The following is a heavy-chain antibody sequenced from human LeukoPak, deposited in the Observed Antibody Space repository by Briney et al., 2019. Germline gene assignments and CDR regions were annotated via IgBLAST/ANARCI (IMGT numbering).Heavy chain of an antibody. D-gene: IGHD1-1*01. CDR1: GFTFNSYA. J-gene: IGHJ6*03. V-gene: IGHV3-23*01. CDR2: LSGTGGTT. Sequence: GGSLRLSCAASGFTFNSYAVSWVRQAPGKGLEWVSSLSGTGGTTYTADSVKGRFIISRDNSKSMLYIQMNSLRAEDTAVYYCAKGAVESLDYYFYMEVWGKGTTVTVSS. CDR3: AKGAVESLDYYFYMEV.